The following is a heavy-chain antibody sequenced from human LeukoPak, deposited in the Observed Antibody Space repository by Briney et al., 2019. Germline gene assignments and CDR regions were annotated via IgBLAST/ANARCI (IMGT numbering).Heavy chain of an antibody. CDR3: ARYYIEGRCFDY. V-gene: IGHV1-2*02. Sequence: SVKVSCKASGYTFTGYYIHWVRQAPGQGLEWMGWINPNSGGTNYAQKFQGRVTMTRGTSIRTAYMELSRLRSDDTAMYYCARYYIEGRCFDYWGQGTLVTVSS. D-gene: IGHD3-10*01. CDR1: GYTFTGYY. J-gene: IGHJ4*02. CDR2: INPNSGGT.